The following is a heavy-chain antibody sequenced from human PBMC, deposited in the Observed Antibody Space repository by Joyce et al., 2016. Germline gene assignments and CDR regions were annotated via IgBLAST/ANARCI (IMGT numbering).Heavy chain of an antibody. V-gene: IGHV7-4-1*04. CDR2: IKTNTGKP. D-gene: IGHD2-2*02. CDR3: ARGGSCSRTSCYIGPQDWFDP. J-gene: IGHJ5*02. CDR1: GYMFTRYT. Sequence: QVQLVQSGSEFKKPGASVKVSCKASGYMFTRYTVYWVRQAPGQGLEWMGWIKTNTGKPTYAQGFTGRVVFALDTSVNMAYLQISSLKTEDTAVYYCARGGSCSRTSCYIGPQDWFDPWGQGTLVTVSS.